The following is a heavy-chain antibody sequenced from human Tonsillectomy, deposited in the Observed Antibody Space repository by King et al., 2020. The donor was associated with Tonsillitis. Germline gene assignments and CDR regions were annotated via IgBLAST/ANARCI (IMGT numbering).Heavy chain of an antibody. CDR2: INHSGST. D-gene: IGHD2-2*01. Sequence: VQLQQWGAGRLRPSETLSLTCAVYGGSFSGYYWSWIRQPPGKGLEWIGEINHSGSTNYNPSLKSRVTISVDTSKNPFSLKLSSVTAADASVYYCARANCSSTSCYGDWFDPWGQGTLVTVSS. J-gene: IGHJ5*02. V-gene: IGHV4-34*01. CDR1: GGSFSGYY. CDR3: ARANCSSTSCYGDWFDP.